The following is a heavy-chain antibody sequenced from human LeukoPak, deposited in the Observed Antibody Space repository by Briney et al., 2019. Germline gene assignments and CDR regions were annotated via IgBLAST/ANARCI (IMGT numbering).Heavy chain of an antibody. CDR2: IYTSGST. D-gene: IGHD3-3*01. J-gene: IGHJ4*02. V-gene: IGHV4-61*02. CDR1: DGSISSGSYY. CDR3: ARWAENDFWSGYSIDY. Sequence: PSETLSLTCTFSDGSISSGSYYWTWIRQPAGKGLEWIGRIYTSGSTNYNPSLKSRVTISLDTSKNQFFLKLRSVTAADTAVYYCARWAENDFWSGYSIDYWGQGTLVTVSS.